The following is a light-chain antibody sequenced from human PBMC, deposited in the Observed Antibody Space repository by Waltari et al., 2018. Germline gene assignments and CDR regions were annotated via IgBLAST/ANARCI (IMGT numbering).Light chain of an antibody. J-gene: IGLJ1*01. CDR3: AVWDGSLNAYV. Sequence: QSVLTQPPSVSGTPGQRVTISCSGSSSNIGSNTVNWYQQLPGTAPKLLIFINNQRPSGVPDRISGSRSGTSASLAVSGLQSEDEADYYCAVWDGSLNAYVFGAGTKVTVL. CDR2: INN. V-gene: IGLV1-44*01. CDR1: SSNIGSNT.